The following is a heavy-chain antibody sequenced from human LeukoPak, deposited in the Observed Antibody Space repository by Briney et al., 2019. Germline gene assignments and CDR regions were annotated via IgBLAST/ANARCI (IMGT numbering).Heavy chain of an antibody. D-gene: IGHD3-3*01. Sequence: GGSLRLSSAASGFTFSSYAMSWVRPAPGKGLEWVGRIKSKTDGRTTDYAAPVKGRFTISRDDSKNTLYLQMNSLKTEDTAVYYCTTNLLRFLEWLLHRDYWGQGTLVTVSS. CDR1: GFTFSSYA. CDR2: IKSKTDGRTT. CDR3: TTNLLRFLEWLLHRDY. J-gene: IGHJ4*02. V-gene: IGHV3-15*01.